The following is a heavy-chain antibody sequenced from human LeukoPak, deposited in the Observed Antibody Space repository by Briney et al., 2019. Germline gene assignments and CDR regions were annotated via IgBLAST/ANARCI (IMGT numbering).Heavy chain of an antibody. CDR1: GFTVITND. V-gene: IGHV3-48*01. J-gene: IGHJ4*02. CDR2: ISSSSSTI. D-gene: IGHD3-3*01. CDR3: ARAATGITIFGVVTRFDY. Sequence: PGGFLRLSCAASGFTVITNDMTWVRQAPGKGLEWVSYISSSSSTIYYADSVKGRFTISRDNAKNSLYLQMNSLRAEDTAVYYCARAATGITIFGVVTRFDYWGQGTLVTVSS.